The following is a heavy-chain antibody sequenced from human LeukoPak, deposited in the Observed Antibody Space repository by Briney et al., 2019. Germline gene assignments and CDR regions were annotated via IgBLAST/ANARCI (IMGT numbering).Heavy chain of an antibody. CDR2: ISGRGGST. J-gene: IGHJ4*02. CDR3: ARRAGAYSHPYDY. D-gene: IGHD4/OR15-4a*01. V-gene: IGHV3-23*01. Sequence: QSGGSLRLSCAASGFTFNNYAMSWVRQAPGKGLEWVSAISGRGGSTYYADSVKGRFTISRDNSKNTLYLQMNSLRAEDTAVYYCARRAGAYSHPYDYWGQGTLVTVSS. CDR1: GFTFNNYA.